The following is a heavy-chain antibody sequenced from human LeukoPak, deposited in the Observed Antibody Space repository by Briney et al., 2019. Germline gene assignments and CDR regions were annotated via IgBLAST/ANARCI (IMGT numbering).Heavy chain of an antibody. CDR1: GFTFSSYR. CDR3: ASSRTAASSNWFDP. CDR2: ISYDGSNK. Sequence: GGSLRLSCAASGFTFSSYRMHWVRQAPGKGLEWVAVISYDGSNKYYADSVKGRFTISRDNSKNTLYLQMNSLRAEDTAVYYCASSRTAASSNWFDPWGQGALVTVSS. J-gene: IGHJ5*02. V-gene: IGHV3-30-3*01. D-gene: IGHD6-13*01.